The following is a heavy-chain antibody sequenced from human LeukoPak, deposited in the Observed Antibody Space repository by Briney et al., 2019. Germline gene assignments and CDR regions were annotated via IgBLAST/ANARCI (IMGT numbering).Heavy chain of an antibody. CDR2: ISGSGGST. D-gene: IGHD4-17*01. V-gene: IGHV3-23*01. CDR3: AKDRPHDYGDYGAFDI. Sequence: GGSLRLSCAASGFTFSSYAMSWVRQAPGKGLEWVSAISGSGGSTYYADSVKGRFTISRDNSKNTLYLQMNSLRAEDTAVYYCAKDRPHDYGDYGAFDIWGQGTLVTVSS. CDR1: GFTFSSYA. J-gene: IGHJ4*02.